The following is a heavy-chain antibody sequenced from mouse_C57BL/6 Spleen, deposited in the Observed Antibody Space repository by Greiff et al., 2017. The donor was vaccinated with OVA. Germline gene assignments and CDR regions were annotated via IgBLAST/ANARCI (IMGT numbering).Heavy chain of an antibody. J-gene: IGHJ3*01. CDR3: AGGSSPFAY. CDR2: IYPRSGNT. V-gene: IGHV1-81*01. Sequence: QVQLKESGAELARPGASVKLSCKASGYTFTSYGISWVKQRTGQGLEWIGEIYPRSGNTYYNEKFKGKATLTADKSSSTAYMGLRSLTSEDSAVYFCAGGSSPFAYWGQGTLVTVSA. D-gene: IGHD1-1*01. CDR1: GYTFTSYG.